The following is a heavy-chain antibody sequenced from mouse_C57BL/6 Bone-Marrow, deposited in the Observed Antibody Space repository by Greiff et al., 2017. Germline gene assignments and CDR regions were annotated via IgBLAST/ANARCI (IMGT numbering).Heavy chain of an antibody. J-gene: IGHJ3*01. Sequence: EVQLVESGGDLVKPGGSLKLSCAASGFTFSSYGMSWVRQTPDKRLEWVATISSGGSYTYYPDSVKGRFTISRDNAKNTLYLQRSSLKSEDTAMXYCARRGRGAWFAYWGQGTLVTVSA. CDR3: ARRGRGAWFAY. CDR2: ISSGGSYT. V-gene: IGHV5-6*01. CDR1: GFTFSSYG.